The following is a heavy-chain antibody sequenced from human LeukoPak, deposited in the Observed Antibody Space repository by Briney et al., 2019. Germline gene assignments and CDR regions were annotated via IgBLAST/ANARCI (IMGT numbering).Heavy chain of an antibody. J-gene: IGHJ4*02. Sequence: SETLSLTCTVSGGSISSSSYYWGWIRQPPGKGLEWTGSIYYSGSTYYNPSLKSRVTICVDTSKNQFSLKLSSVTAADTAVYYCARLGDGYNYNDYWGQGTLVTVSS. CDR2: IYYSGST. CDR1: GGSISSSSYY. D-gene: IGHD5-24*01. V-gene: IGHV4-39*01. CDR3: ARLGDGYNYNDY.